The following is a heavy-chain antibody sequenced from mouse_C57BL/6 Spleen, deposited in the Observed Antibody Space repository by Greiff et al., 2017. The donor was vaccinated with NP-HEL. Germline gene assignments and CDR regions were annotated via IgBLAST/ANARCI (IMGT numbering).Heavy chain of an antibody. V-gene: IGHV1-19*01. CDR3: ASYYDYDAGPPFDY. CDR2: INPYNGGT. D-gene: IGHD2-4*01. CDR1: GYTFTDYY. J-gene: IGHJ2*01. Sequence: VQLKQSGPVLVKPGASVKMSCKASGYTFTDYYMNWVKQSHGKSLEWIGVINPYNGGTSYNQKFKGKATLTVDKSSSTAYMELNSLTSEDSAVYYCASYYDYDAGPPFDYWGQGTTLTVSS.